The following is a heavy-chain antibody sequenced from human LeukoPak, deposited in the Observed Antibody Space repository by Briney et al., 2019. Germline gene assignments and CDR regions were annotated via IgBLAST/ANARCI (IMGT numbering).Heavy chain of an antibody. CDR2: LRGDGET. D-gene: IGHD3-16*01. V-gene: IGHV3-23*01. CDR1: GFIFRDYA. Sequence: GGSLRLSCVASGFIFRDYAMSWVRQTPAGGLEWVSSLRGDGETFYTDSVKGRFTLSRDHSRNTVYLQLSNLRVEDTAVYYCAKASWVSSADAVLWGQGTLVTVSS. J-gene: IGHJ4*02. CDR3: AKASWVSSADAVL.